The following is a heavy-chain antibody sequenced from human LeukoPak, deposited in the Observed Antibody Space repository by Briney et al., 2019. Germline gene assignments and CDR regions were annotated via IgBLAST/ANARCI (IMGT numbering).Heavy chain of an antibody. D-gene: IGHD5-12*01. V-gene: IGHV1-8*01. Sequence: ASVKVSCKASGYTFTTYDINWVRQGTGQGLEWMGWMNPISGKTGSAQKFQGRVTMTTDTSTSTAYMELRSLRSDDTAVYYCARDCRGYSGYDDWSFDYWGQGTLVTVSS. J-gene: IGHJ4*02. CDR1: GYTFTTYD. CDR2: MNPISGKT. CDR3: ARDCRGYSGYDDWSFDY.